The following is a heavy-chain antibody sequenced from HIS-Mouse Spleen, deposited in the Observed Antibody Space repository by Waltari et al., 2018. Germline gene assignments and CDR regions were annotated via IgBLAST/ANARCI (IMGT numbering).Heavy chain of an antibody. CDR3: AREIPYSSSWYDWYFDL. CDR2: IYYSGGP. Sequence: QLQLQESGPGLVKPSETLSLTCTVSGGSISSSSYYWGWIRQPPGKGLEGFGSIYYSGGPYSNPSLKMRVTISVDTSKNQFSLKLSSVTAADTAVYYCAREIPYSSSWYDWYFDLWGRGTLVTVSS. V-gene: IGHV4-39*07. CDR1: GGSISSSSYY. D-gene: IGHD6-13*01. J-gene: IGHJ2*01.